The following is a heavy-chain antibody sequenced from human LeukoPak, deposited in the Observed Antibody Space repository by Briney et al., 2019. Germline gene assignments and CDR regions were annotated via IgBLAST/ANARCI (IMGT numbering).Heavy chain of an antibody. CDR2: MNPNSGNT. CDR3: AIYYGLDAFDI. J-gene: IGHJ3*02. V-gene: IGHV1-8*01. CDR1: GYTFTIYD. D-gene: IGHD4-17*01. Sequence: ASVKVSCKASGYTFTIYDINWVRHATGQGLEWMGWMNPNSGNTGYAQKFQGRVTMTRNTSISTAYMELSSLRSEDTAVYYCAIYYGLDAFDIWGQGTMATVSS.